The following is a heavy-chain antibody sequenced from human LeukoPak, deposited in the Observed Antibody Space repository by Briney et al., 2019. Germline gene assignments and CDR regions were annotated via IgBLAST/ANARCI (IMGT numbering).Heavy chain of an antibody. V-gene: IGHV1-8*01. D-gene: IGHD4-23*01. CDR2: MNPNSGNT. CDR1: XYTFTSYD. J-gene: IGHJ4*02. Sequence: XXSXYTFTSYDINXVRQATGQGLEWXGWMNPNSGNTGYAQKFQGRVTMTRNTSISTAYMELSSLRSEDTAVYYCARHLAGGNSEYYFDYWGQGTLVTVSS. CDR3: ARHLAGGNSEYYFDY.